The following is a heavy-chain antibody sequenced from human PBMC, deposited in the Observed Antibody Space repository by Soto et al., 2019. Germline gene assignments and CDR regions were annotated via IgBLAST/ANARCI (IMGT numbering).Heavy chain of an antibody. Sequence: EVQLVESGGGLVQPGGSLRLSCAASGFAFSRYWMHWVRQAPGKWLVWVARIKSDGSSLNYADSVRGRFTISRDNANNTLYLPMKNLGAADTALDFWASDSPPGPPPPSSNYGIDVWGHGTTVTGS. V-gene: IGHV3-74*01. J-gene: IGHJ6*02. CDR1: GFAFSRYW. CDR3: ASDSPPGPPPPSSNYGIDV. D-gene: IGHD2-2*01. CDR2: IKSDGSSL.